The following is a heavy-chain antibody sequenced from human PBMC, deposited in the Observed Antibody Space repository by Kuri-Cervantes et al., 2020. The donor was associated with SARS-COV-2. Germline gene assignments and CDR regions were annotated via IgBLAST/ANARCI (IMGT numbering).Heavy chain of an antibody. D-gene: IGHD3-3*01. V-gene: IGHV3-30*18. Sequence: GECRRSPGVASGFTCSSYGMHWVRQAPGKGPEWVAVISYDGSNKYYADSVKGRFTISRDNSKNTLYLQMNSLRAEDTAVYYCAKEEKVLRFLEWLGGMDVWGQGTTVTVSS. CDR3: AKEEKVLRFLEWLGGMDV. CDR1: GFTCSSYG. CDR2: ISYDGSNK. J-gene: IGHJ6*02.